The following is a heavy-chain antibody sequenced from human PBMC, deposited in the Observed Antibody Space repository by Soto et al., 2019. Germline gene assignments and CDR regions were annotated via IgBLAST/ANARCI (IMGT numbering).Heavy chain of an antibody. D-gene: IGHD2-21*01. V-gene: IGHV4-39*01. CDR2: IFYSGST. CDR1: GGSISTSRSY. J-gene: IGHJ5*02. Sequence: QLQLLESGPGLVKASETLSLTCNVSGGSISTSRSYWAWIRQPPGKGLEWLATIFYSGSTYYNPSLAGRVTVSVDTSKNEFSLKLRSVTAADTAVYYCARQPTTGDTDLWFDPWGQGTLVTVSS. CDR3: ARQPTTGDTDLWFDP.